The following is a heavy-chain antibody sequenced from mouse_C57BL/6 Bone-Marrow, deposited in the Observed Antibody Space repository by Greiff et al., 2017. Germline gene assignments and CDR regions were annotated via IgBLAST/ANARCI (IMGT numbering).Heavy chain of an antibody. CDR1: GYTFTSYW. CDR2: IDPSDSET. D-gene: IGHD2-2*01. V-gene: IGHV1-52*01. Sequence: QVQLQQPGAELVRPGSSVKLSCKASGYTFTSYWMHWVKQRPIQGLEWIGKIDPSDSETHYNQKFKDKATLTVDKSSSTAYMQLSSLTSEDSAVYYCARRIGYEGFAYWGQGTLVTVSA. CDR3: ARRIGYEGFAY. J-gene: IGHJ3*01.